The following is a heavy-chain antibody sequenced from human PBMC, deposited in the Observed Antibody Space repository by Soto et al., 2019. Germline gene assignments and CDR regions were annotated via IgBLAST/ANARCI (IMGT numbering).Heavy chain of an antibody. Sequence: SQTLSLTCAISGDSVSSNSAAWNWIRQSPSRGLEWPGRTYYRSKWYNDYAVSVKSRITINPDTSKNQFSLQLNSVTPEDTAVYYCARVSYYYDSSGYYPNYYYYGMDVWGQGTTVTVSS. CDR1: GDSVSSNSAA. D-gene: IGHD3-22*01. J-gene: IGHJ6*02. V-gene: IGHV6-1*01. CDR3: ARVSYYYDSSGYYPNYYYYGMDV. CDR2: TYYRSKWYN.